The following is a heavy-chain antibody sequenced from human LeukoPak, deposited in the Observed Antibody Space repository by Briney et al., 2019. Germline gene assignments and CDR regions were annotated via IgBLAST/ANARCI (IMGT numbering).Heavy chain of an antibody. CDR2: IYNSGGT. Sequence: SETLSLTCTVSGGSVSSYYWSWVRQPPGKRLEWLGYIYNSGGTNYNPSLNGRVTISVDTSKNQFSLNLSSVTAADTAVYYCARRHHYYYYMDVWGKGTTVAVSS. CDR1: GGSVSSYY. V-gene: IGHV4-4*09. J-gene: IGHJ6*03. CDR3: ARRHHYYYYMDV.